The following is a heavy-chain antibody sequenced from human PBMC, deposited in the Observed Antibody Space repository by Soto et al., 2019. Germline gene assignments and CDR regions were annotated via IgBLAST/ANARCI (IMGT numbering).Heavy chain of an antibody. CDR3: ARARCSGGSCYWPQKVPFDY. Sequence: PSETLSLTCTVSGGSISSYYWSWIRQPPGKGLEWIGYIYYSGSTNYNPSLKSRVTISVDTSKNQFSLKLSSVTAADTAVYYCARARCSGGSCYWPQKVPFDYWGQGTLVTVSS. CDR1: GGSISSYY. V-gene: IGHV4-59*01. CDR2: IYYSGST. D-gene: IGHD2-15*01. J-gene: IGHJ4*02.